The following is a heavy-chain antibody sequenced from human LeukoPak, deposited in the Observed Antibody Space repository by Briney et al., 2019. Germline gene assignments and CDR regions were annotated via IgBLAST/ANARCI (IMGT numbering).Heavy chain of an antibody. CDR2: INPSGGST. J-gene: IGHJ6*02. Sequence: ASVKVSCKASGYTFTSYYMHWVRQAPGQGLEWMGIINPSGGSTSYAQKFQGRVTMTRDTSTSTVYMELSSLRSEDTAVYYCARDSALRFLEWLSRPYYYGMDVWGQGTTVTVSS. CDR3: ARDSALRFLEWLSRPYYYGMDV. CDR1: GYTFTSYY. V-gene: IGHV1-46*01. D-gene: IGHD3-3*01.